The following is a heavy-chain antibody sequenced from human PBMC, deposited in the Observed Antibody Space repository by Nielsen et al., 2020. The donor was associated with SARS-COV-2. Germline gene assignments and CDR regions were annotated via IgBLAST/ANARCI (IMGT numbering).Heavy chain of an antibody. Sequence: GESLKISCAASGFTFSSYAMHWVRQAPGKGLEWVAVISYDGSNKYYADSVKGRFTISRDNSKNTLYLQMNSLRAEDTAVYYCARDYDSSGYYPDYWGQGTLVTVSS. V-gene: IGHV3-30*04. J-gene: IGHJ4*02. CDR1: GFTFSSYA. D-gene: IGHD3-22*01. CDR3: ARDYDSSGYYPDY. CDR2: ISYDGSNK.